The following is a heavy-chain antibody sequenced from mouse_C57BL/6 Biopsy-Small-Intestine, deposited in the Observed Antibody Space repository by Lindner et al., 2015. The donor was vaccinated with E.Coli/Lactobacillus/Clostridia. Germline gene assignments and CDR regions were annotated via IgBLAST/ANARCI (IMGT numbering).Heavy chain of an antibody. V-gene: IGHV2-9-1*01. J-gene: IGHJ1*03. Sequence: VQLQESGPGLVAPSQSLSITCTVSGFSLTSYAISWVRQSPGKGLEWLGVIWPGGGTNHNSALKSSLSISKDNAKSQVFLEMNSLQTDDTARYYCARNLFWFFDVWGTGTTVTVSS. D-gene: IGHD6-1*01. CDR2: IWPGGGT. CDR3: ARNLFWFFDV. CDR1: GFSLTSYA.